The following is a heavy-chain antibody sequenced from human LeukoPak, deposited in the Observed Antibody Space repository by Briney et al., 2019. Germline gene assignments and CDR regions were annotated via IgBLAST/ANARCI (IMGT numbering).Heavy chain of an antibody. CDR2: TYTSGST. CDR1: GGSISSYY. CDR3: ARVGCSGGSCYLPNWFDP. Sequence: SETLSLTCTVSGGSISSYYWSWIRQPAGKGLEWIGRTYTSGSTNYNPSLKSRVTMSVDTSKNQFSLKLSSVTAADTAVYYCARVGCSGGSCYLPNWFDPWGQGTLVTVSS. J-gene: IGHJ5*02. D-gene: IGHD2-15*01. V-gene: IGHV4-4*07.